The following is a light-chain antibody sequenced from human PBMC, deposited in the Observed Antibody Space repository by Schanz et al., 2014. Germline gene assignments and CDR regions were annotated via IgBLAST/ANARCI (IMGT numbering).Light chain of an antibody. CDR3: ISYISSSTFVV. V-gene: IGLV2-8*01. CDR1: SSDIGNYNY. CDR2: EVT. Sequence: QSALTQPPSASGSPGQSVTISCTGTSSDIGNYNYVSWYQQHPGQAPKLVIYEVTKRPSGVPDRFSGSKSGNTASLTISGXXXXDEADYYCISYISSSTFVVFGGGTKLNVL. J-gene: IGLJ2*01.